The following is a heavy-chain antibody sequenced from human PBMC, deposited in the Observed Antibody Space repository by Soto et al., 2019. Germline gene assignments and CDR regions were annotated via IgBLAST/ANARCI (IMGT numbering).Heavy chain of an antibody. CDR3: ARGYSSAWSEDEAVFDY. V-gene: IGHV3-33*01. D-gene: IGHD6-19*01. CDR2: MWYDGTNI. CDR1: GFSLSNYV. Sequence: QLQLVESGGGVVQPGRSLRISCSASGFSLSNYVMHWVRQAAGKGPEWVAVMWYDGTNIYYADSVKGRFTISRDNSKDTLFLQMNNLRAEDTAVYYCARGYSSAWSEDEAVFDYWGQGTLVTVSP. J-gene: IGHJ4*02.